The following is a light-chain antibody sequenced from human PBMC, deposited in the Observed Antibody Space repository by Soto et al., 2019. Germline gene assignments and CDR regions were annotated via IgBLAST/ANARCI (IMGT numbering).Light chain of an antibody. CDR2: RAS. Sequence: EIVMTQSPGTLSVSPGERPTLSCRASQSVSSSLDWYQQKPGQAPRLLIYRASTRATDIPARFSGSGSGTEFTLTISSLRSEDFAVYYCQQYNSWPYTFGQGTKLEIK. J-gene: IGKJ2*01. CDR3: QQYNSWPYT. V-gene: IGKV3-15*01. CDR1: QSVSSS.